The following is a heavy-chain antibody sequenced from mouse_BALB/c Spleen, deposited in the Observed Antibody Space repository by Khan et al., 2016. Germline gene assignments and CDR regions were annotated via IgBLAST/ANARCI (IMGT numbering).Heavy chain of an antibody. D-gene: IGHD1-1*01. CDR1: GYSFTSYY. CDR3: ESSTQSFYAMDY. Sequence: VQLQQSGPELMKPGASVKISCKASGYSFTSYYMHWVKQSHGKSLEWIGYIDPFNGGTSYNQKFKGKATLTVDKSSSTAYMHLSSLTSEDSAVYYCESSTQSFYAMDYWGQGTSVTVSS. CDR2: IDPFNGGT. J-gene: IGHJ4*01. V-gene: IGHV1S135*01.